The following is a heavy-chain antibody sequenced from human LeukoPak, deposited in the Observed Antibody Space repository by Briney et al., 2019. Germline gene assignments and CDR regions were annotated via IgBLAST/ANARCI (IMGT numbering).Heavy chain of an antibody. Sequence: ASVKVSCKASGYTFTGYYIHWVRQAPGQGLEWMGWINPNSSATSFAQKFQGRVTMTRDTSISSAYMEVSGLRSDDTAVYYCARDTYGSGNYHPFDYWGQGTLVTVSS. CDR2: INPNSSAT. CDR1: GYTFTGYY. J-gene: IGHJ4*02. V-gene: IGHV1-2*02. CDR3: ARDTYGSGNYHPFDY. D-gene: IGHD3-10*01.